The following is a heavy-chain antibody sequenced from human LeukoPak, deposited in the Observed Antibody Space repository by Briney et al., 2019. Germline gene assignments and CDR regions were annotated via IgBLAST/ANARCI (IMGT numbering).Heavy chain of an antibody. CDR2: ISAHNGNT. CDR3: ATWAGPGGWSVLNYMDV. Sequence: ASVKVSCKASGYTFTSFGINWVRQAPGQGLEWMGWISAHNGNTNYAQKFQGRVTLTTDTSTNTAYMELRSLRSDDTAVYYCATWAGPGGWSVLNYMDVWGKGTTVTVSS. CDR1: GYTFTSFG. D-gene: IGHD3-3*01. V-gene: IGHV1-18*01. J-gene: IGHJ6*03.